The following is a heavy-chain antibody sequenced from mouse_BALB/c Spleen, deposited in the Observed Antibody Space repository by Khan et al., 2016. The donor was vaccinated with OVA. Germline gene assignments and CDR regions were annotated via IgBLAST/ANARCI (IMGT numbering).Heavy chain of an antibody. CDR2: INPSSGYT. Sequence: QVRLQQSGAELARPGASVKMSCKASGYTFTSYTMHWVQQRPGQGLEWIGYINPSSGYTKYTQKFKDKATLTADKSSSTAYMQLSSLTSEDSAVYYCARTHERWGQGTTLTVSS. CDR1: GYTFTSYT. CDR3: ARTHER. J-gene: IGHJ2*01. V-gene: IGHV1-4*01.